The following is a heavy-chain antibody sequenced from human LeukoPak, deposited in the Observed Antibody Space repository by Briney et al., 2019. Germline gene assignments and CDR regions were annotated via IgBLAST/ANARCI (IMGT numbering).Heavy chain of an antibody. V-gene: IGHV3-33*06. J-gene: IGHJ4*02. CDR1: GFTFSSYG. D-gene: IGHD5-12*01. CDR3: AKDRGYGPYYFDY. Sequence: GGSLRLSCAASGFTFSSYGMHWVRQAPAKGLEGVAVIWYDGSNKYYADSVKGRFTISRDNSKNTLYLQMNSLRAEDTAVYYCAKDRGYGPYYFDYWGQGTLVTVSS. CDR2: IWYDGSNK.